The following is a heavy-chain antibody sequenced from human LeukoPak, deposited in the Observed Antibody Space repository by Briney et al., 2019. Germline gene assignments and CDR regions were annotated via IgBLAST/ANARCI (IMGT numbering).Heavy chain of an antibody. V-gene: IGHV3-13*01. CDR2: IGTAGDT. D-gene: IGHD6-19*01. CDR1: GSTFSSYD. J-gene: IGHJ4*02. CDR3: ARGPVSSGWYKY. Sequence: GGSLRLSCAASGSTFSSYDMHWVRQATGKGLEWVSAIGTAGDTYYPGSVKGRFTISRENAKNSLYLQMNSLRAGDTAVYYCARGPVSSGWYKYWGQGTLVTVSS.